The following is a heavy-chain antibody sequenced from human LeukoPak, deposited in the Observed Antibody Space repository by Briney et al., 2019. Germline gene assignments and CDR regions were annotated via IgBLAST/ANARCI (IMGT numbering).Heavy chain of an antibody. CDR2: ISGSGGNT. J-gene: IGHJ4*02. V-gene: IGHV3-23*01. D-gene: IGHD4-23*01. CDR1: GFTFSSYA. Sequence: PGGSLRLSCAASGFTFSSYAMSWVRQAPGRGPEWVSAISGSGGNTYYAVSVKGRFTSTRDNSANTLYLQMNSLRAEDTAVYYCVKASPYGGNSYWGQGTLVTVSS. CDR3: VKASPYGGNSY.